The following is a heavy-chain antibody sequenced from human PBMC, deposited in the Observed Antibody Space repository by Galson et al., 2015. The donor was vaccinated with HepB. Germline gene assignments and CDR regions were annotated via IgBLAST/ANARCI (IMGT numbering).Heavy chain of an antibody. D-gene: IGHD5-12*01. CDR1: GFTFSSYA. Sequence: SLRLSCAASGFTFSSYAMSWVRQAPGKGLEWVSAISGSGGSTYFADSVKGRFTISRDNSKNTLYLQMNSLRAEDTAVYYCAKDFPNRYGGYTYWGQGTLVTVSS. J-gene: IGHJ4*02. CDR2: ISGSGGST. CDR3: AKDFPNRYGGYTY. V-gene: IGHV3-23*01.